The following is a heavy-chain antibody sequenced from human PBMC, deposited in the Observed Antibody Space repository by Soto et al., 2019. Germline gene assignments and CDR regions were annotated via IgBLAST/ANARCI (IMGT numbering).Heavy chain of an antibody. D-gene: IGHD3-22*01. J-gene: IGHJ3*02. V-gene: IGHV3-30-3*01. CDR1: GFTFSSYA. CDR2: ISYDGSNK. CDR3: ARDFTMIVVNDAFDI. Sequence: QVQLVESGGGVVQPGRSLRLSCAASGFTFSSYAMHWVRQAPGKGLEWVAVISYDGSNKYYADSVKGRFTISRDNSKNTLYLQMNSLRAEDTAVYYCARDFTMIVVNDAFDIWGQGTMVTVSS.